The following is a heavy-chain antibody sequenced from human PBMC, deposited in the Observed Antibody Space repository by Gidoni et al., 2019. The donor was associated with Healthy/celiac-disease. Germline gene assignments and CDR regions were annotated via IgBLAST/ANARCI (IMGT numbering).Heavy chain of an antibody. J-gene: IGHJ4*02. CDR2: ISSSSITI. D-gene: IGHD2-15*01. CDR3: ARGRYNRGGSFPCDY. Sequence: EVQLVESGGGVVQPGGSRRLSGAASGCTFSSYSMNWVRQAPGKGLEWVSYISSSSITIYYADSVKGRFTISRDNAKNSLYLQMNSLRAEDTAVYYCARGRYNRGGSFPCDYWGQGTLVTVSS. V-gene: IGHV3-48*01. CDR1: GCTFSSYS.